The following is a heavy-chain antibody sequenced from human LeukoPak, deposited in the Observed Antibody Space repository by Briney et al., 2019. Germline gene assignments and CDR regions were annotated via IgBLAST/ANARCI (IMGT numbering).Heavy chain of an antibody. CDR1: GFTFSSYS. CDR2: IYSGGST. CDR3: ARDESFDY. V-gene: IGHV3-66*01. Sequence: PGRSLRLSCAASGFTFSSYSMNWVRQAPGKGLEWVSVIYSGGSTYYADSVKGRFTISRDNSKNTLYLQMNSLRGEDTAVYYCARDESFDYWGQGTLVTVSS. J-gene: IGHJ4*02.